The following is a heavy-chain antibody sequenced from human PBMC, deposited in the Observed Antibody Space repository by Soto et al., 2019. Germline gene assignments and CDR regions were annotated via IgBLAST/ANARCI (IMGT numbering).Heavy chain of an antibody. D-gene: IGHD3-22*01. CDR3: ARQRGYYVDY. CDR2: IYYSGST. J-gene: IGHJ4*02. Sequence: PSETLSLTCTVSGGSISSSSYYWGCIRQPPGKGLEWIGSIYYSGSTYYNPSLKSRVTISVDKSKNQFSLKLSSVTAADTAVYYCARQRGYYVDYWGQGTLVTVSS. CDR1: GGSISSSSYY. V-gene: IGHV4-39*07.